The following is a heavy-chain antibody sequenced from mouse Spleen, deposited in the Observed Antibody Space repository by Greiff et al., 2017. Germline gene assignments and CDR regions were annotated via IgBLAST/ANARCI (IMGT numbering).Heavy chain of an antibody. CDR3: ARYRSYFYYFDY. CDR2: IRNKANGYTT. V-gene: IGHV7-3*01. D-gene: IGHD2-10*01. Sequence: EVHLVESGGGLVQPGGSLSLSCSASGFTFTDYYMSWVRQPPGKALEWLGFIRNKANGYTTEYSASVKGRFTISRDNSQSILYLQMNALRAEDSATYYCARYRSYFYYFDYWGQGTTLTVSS. CDR1: GFTFTDYY. J-gene: IGHJ2*01.